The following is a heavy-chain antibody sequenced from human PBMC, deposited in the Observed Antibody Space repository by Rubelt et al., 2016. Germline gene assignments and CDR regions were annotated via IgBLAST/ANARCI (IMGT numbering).Heavy chain of an antibody. V-gene: IGHV4-39*07. D-gene: IGHD4-23*01. CDR2: SGST. J-gene: IGHJ4*02. CDR3: ARAESPTVAGAFDY. Sequence: SGSTYYNPSLKSRVTISVDTSKNQFSLKLSSVTAADTAVYYCARAESPTVAGAFDYWGQGTLVTVSS.